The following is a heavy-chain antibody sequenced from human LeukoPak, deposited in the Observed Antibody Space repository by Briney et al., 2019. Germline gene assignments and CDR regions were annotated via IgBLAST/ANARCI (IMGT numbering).Heavy chain of an antibody. CDR1: GFTFSNYA. Sequence: GGSLRLSCAASGFTFSNYAMNWVRQAPGKGLEWVSYISSSGSTTYYADSVKGRLTISRDNAKTSLYLQMSSLRAEDAAVYYCAKDTLRGATPDYWGQGTLVTVSS. D-gene: IGHD1-26*01. CDR2: ISSSGSTT. CDR3: AKDTLRGATPDY. V-gene: IGHV3-48*04. J-gene: IGHJ4*02.